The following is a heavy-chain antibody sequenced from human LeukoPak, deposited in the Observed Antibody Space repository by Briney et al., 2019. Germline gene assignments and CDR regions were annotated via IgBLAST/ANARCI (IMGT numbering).Heavy chain of an antibody. CDR3: ARVPPTAPSYYGMDV. D-gene: IGHD3-10*01. Sequence: SETLSLTCTVSGGSISSHYWSWIRQPPGKGLEWIGYIYYSGSTNYNPSLKSRVTISVDTSKNQFSLKLNSVTAADTAVYYCARVPPTAPSYYGMDVWGHGTTVTVSS. J-gene: IGHJ6*02. CDR2: IYYSGST. CDR1: GGSISSHY. V-gene: IGHV4-59*11.